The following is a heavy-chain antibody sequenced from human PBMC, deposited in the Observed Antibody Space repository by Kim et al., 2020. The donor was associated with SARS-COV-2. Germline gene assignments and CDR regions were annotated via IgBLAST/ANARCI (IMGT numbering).Heavy chain of an antibody. CDR3: ARDSSGWCDY. D-gene: IGHD6-19*01. V-gene: IGHV1-3*01. J-gene: IGHJ4*02. CDR2: INAGNGDT. Sequence: ASVKVSCKASGYTFTTYPMHWVRQAPGQSLEWMGWINAGNGDTKYSQKFQGRVTITRDASASTVYMELSSLRYEDTAVYYCARDSSGWCDYWGQGTLVTVSS. CDR1: GYTFTTYP.